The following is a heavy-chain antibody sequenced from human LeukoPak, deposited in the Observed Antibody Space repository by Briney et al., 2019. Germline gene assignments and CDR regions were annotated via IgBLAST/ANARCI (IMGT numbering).Heavy chain of an antibody. V-gene: IGHV1-46*01. J-gene: IGHJ4*02. Sequence: ASVKVSCKASGYTFTSYYMHWVRQAPGQGLEWMGIINPSGGSTSYAQKFQGRVTMTTDTSTSTAYMELRSLRSDDTAVYYCARTYYDILTGNDYWGQGTLVTVSS. CDR1: GYTFTSYY. CDR2: INPSGGST. CDR3: ARTYYDILTGNDY. D-gene: IGHD3-9*01.